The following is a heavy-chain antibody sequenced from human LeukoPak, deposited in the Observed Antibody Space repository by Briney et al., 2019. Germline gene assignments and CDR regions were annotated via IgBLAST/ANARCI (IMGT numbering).Heavy chain of an antibody. CDR1: GYTFTSYY. CDR2: INPNSGGT. J-gene: IGHJ5*02. V-gene: IGHV1-2*02. Sequence: ASVKVSCEASGYTFTSYYMHWVRQAPGRGLEWMGWINPNSGGTNYAQKFQGRVTMTRDTSITTAYMELAGLTSDDTAVYYCARDHSPLTVAAANWFDPWGQGTLVAVSS. CDR3: ARDHSPLTVAAANWFDP. D-gene: IGHD6-13*01.